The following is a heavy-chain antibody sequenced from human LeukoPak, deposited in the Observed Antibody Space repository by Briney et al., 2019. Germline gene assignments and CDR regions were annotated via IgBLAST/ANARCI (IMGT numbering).Heavy chain of an antibody. D-gene: IGHD3-3*01. CDR1: GGSISSGGYY. CDR3: ARRRYYDFWSGYYHGAFDI. CDR2: IYHSGST. Sequence: SQTLSLTCTVSGGSISSGGYYWSWIRQPPGKGLEWIGYIYHSGSTYYNPSLRSRVSISADWSNNQFSLNLSSVTAADTAVYYCARRRYYDFWSGYYHGAFDIWGQGTMVTVSS. V-gene: IGHV4-30-2*01. J-gene: IGHJ3*02.